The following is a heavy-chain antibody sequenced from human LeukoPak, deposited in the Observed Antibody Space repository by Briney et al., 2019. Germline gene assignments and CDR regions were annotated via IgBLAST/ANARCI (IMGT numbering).Heavy chain of an antibody. Sequence: ASVKVSCKASGYTFTSYGISWVRQAPGQGLEWMGWISAYNGNTNYAQKLQGRVTMTTDTSTSTAYMELRSLRSEDTAVYYCATPVAGNGWFDPWGQGTLVTVSS. CDR3: ATPVAGNGWFDP. CDR2: ISAYNGNT. V-gene: IGHV1-18*01. CDR1: GYTFTSYG. D-gene: IGHD6-19*01. J-gene: IGHJ5*02.